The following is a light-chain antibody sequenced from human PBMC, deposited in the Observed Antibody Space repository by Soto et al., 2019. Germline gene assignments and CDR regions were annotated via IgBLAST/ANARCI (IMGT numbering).Light chain of an antibody. CDR1: QSISSW. J-gene: IGKJ4*01. V-gene: IGKV1-5*03. Sequence: DIQMTQSPSTLSASVGDRVTITCRASQSISSWVAWYQQKPGKAPHLLIYKASSLESGVPSTFSGSGSGTEYTLTISSLQPDDFATYYDQQYNSYPLTFVGGTKVEIK. CDR3: QQYNSYPLT. CDR2: KAS.